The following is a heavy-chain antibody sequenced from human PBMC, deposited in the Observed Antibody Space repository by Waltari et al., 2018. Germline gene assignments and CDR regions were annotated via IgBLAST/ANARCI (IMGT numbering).Heavy chain of an antibody. Sequence: QVQLVQSGAEVKKPGSSVKVSCKASGGTFSSYAISWVRQAPGQGLEWMGGIIPICWTANYAKKFQGGGTITADESTSTAYGELSSVRSEDTAVYYCATEALYGGGVVTFDCWGQGTLVTVSS. D-gene: IGHD2-21*02. J-gene: IGHJ4*02. CDR3: ATEALYGGGVVTFDC. CDR2: IIPICWTA. V-gene: IGHV1-69*01. CDR1: GGTFSSYA.